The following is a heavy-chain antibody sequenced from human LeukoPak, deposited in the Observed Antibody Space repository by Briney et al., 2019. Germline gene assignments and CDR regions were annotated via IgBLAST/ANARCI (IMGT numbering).Heavy chain of an antibody. V-gene: IGHV3-23*01. J-gene: IGHJ4*02. D-gene: IGHD3-10*01. CDR2: ISTSGITT. Sequence: GGSLRLSCAASGFTFSNYAMNWVRQAPGKGLEWVSTISTSGITTYYADSVNGRFTISRDNSKNILYLQMDSLGAEDTAIYFCAKDYGSGTYYAPSSSDYWGQGTLVTVSS. CDR1: GFTFSNYA. CDR3: AKDYGSGTYYAPSSSDY.